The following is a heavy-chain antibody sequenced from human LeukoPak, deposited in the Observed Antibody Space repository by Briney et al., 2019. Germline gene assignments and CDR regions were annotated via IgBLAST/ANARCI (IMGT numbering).Heavy chain of an antibody. V-gene: IGHV3-23*01. CDR2: ISGNAHST. D-gene: IGHD6-19*01. Sequence: PGGSLRLSCAASGFTFSSYAMNWVRQAPGKGLEWVSVISGNAHSTYYADSVKGRFTISRDNSKNTLHLQMNSLRAEDTALYYCAKDLGGGSGCYDLWGRGTLVAVSS. CDR3: AKDLGGGSGCYDL. J-gene: IGHJ2*01. CDR1: GFTFSSYA.